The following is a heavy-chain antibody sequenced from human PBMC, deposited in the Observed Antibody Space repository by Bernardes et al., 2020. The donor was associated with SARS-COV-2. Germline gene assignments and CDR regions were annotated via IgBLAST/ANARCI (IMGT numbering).Heavy chain of an antibody. CDR2: VYHTGST. CDR3: ARGGGSSGWIDY. Sequence: SETLSLTCTVSGGSISSYYWSWIRQPPGKGLEWIGYVYHTGSTNYNPSLKSRVTISGDTSKNQFSLKLSSVTAADTAVYYCARGGGSSGWIDYWGQGTLVTVSS. D-gene: IGHD6-19*01. CDR1: GGSISSYY. J-gene: IGHJ4*02. V-gene: IGHV4-59*01.